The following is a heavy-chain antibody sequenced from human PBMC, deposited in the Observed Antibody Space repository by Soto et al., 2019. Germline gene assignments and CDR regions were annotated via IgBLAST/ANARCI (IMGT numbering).Heavy chain of an antibody. Sequence: QVHLVESGGGVVQPGRSLRLSCAASGFTFNTYGMHWVRQAPGKGLEWVAVISYDGGNKFYADSVKGRFTISRDNSKNPLYLPMNSLRAEDTAVYYCAKGGYDEHYFDYWGKGTLVTVSS. V-gene: IGHV3-30*18. J-gene: IGHJ4*02. D-gene: IGHD2-2*01. CDR1: GFTFNTYG. CDR2: ISYDGGNK. CDR3: AKGGYDEHYFDY.